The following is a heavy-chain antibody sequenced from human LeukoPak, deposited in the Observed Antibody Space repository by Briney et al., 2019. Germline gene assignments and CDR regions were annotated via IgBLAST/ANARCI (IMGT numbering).Heavy chain of an antibody. CDR3: ARGYYDSSGYLTDAFDI. Sequence: PSETLSLTCTVSGGSISSYYWSWIRQPPGKGLEWIGYIYYNGSTNYNPSLKSRVTISVDTSKNQFSLKLSSVTAADTAVYYCARGYYDSSGYLTDAFDIWGQGTMVTVSS. CDR2: IYYNGST. CDR1: GGSISSYY. J-gene: IGHJ3*02. D-gene: IGHD3-22*01. V-gene: IGHV4-59*01.